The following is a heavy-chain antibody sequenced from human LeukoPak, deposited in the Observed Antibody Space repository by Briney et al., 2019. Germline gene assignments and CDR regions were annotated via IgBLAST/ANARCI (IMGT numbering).Heavy chain of an antibody. CDR2: ISGSGGST. Sequence: GGSLRLSCAASGFTLSSYAMSWVRQAPGKGLEWVSAISGSGGSTYYADSVKGRFTISRDNSKNTLYLQMNSLRAEDTAVYYCAKDSITMVRGVILSRVDYWGQGTLVTVSS. V-gene: IGHV3-23*01. CDR1: GFTLSSYA. D-gene: IGHD3-10*01. J-gene: IGHJ4*02. CDR3: AKDSITMVRGVILSRVDY.